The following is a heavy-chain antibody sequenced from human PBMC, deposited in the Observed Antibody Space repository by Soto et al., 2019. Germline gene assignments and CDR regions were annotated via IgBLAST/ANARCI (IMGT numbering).Heavy chain of an antibody. CDR2: INPSGCST. CDR3: ARPSSLYCTNGVGFARAGYCFGMDV. Sequence: ASVKVSCKESGYTFPSYYMHWVRQAPRQRREWMGIINPSGCSTSYAQKFQGRVTMTRDTSTSTVYMDLSSLRSEDTAVYYCARPSSLYCTNGVGFARAGYCFGMDVWGQGTTVTVSS. V-gene: IGHV1-46*01. CDR1: GYTFPSYY. D-gene: IGHD2-8*01. J-gene: IGHJ6*02.